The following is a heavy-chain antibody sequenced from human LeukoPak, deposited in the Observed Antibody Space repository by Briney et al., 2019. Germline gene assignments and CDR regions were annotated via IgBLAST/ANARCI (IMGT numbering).Heavy chain of an antibody. Sequence: GGSLRLSCAASGFTFSSYAMSWVRQAPGKGLEWVSAISGSGGSTYYADSVKGRFTISRDNSKNTLYLQMNSLRAEDTAVYYFPNTFIAAAGYFDYWAQGTLVTVSS. V-gene: IGHV3-23*01. CDR2: ISGSGGST. CDR3: PNTFIAAAGYFDY. CDR1: GFTFSSYA. D-gene: IGHD2/OR15-2a*01. J-gene: IGHJ4*02.